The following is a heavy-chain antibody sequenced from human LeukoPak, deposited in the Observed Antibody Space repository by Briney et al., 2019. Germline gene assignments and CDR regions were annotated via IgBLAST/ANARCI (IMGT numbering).Heavy chain of an antibody. CDR1: GFTFSRYW. V-gene: IGHV3-48*02. D-gene: IGHD3-10*01. J-gene: IGHJ5*02. CDR3: AREDGEGFVPSWFDP. Sequence: PGGSLRLSCVGSGFTFSRYWLNWVRQAPGKGLEWVSYISSSSSTIYYADSVKGRFTISRDNAKNSLYLQMNSLRDEDTAVYYCAREDGEGFVPSWFDPWGQGTLVTVSS. CDR2: ISSSSSTI.